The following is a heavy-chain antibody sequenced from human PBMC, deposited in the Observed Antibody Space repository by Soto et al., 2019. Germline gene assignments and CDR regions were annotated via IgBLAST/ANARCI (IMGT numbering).Heavy chain of an antibody. CDR1: GGSISRSDHY. Sequence: QVQLQESGPGLVKPSQTLSLTCTVSGGSISRSDHYWSWIRQPPGKGLEWIGYIYYSGNTYYNPSLKSRVTISVDTSKNQFSLKVSSVTAADTAVYYCARDQSHAYHGMDVWGQGTTVTVSS. J-gene: IGHJ6*02. CDR2: IYYSGNT. V-gene: IGHV4-30-4*01. CDR3: ARDQSHAYHGMDV. D-gene: IGHD2-8*01.